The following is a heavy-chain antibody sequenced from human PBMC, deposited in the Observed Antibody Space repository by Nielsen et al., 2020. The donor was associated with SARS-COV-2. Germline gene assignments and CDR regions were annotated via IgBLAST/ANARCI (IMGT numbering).Heavy chain of an antibody. V-gene: IGHV5-10-1*01. CDR3: ARYASEYYYYYYMDV. J-gene: IGHJ6*03. D-gene: IGHD2-2*01. CDR1: GYSFTSHW. CDR2: IDPSDSYV. Sequence: GESLKISCKGSGYSFTSHWITWVRQMPGKGLEWMGRIDPSDSYVDYSPSFQGHVAISVDKSISTAYLQWSSLKASDTAMYYCARYASEYYYYYYMDVWATGTPVTAPS.